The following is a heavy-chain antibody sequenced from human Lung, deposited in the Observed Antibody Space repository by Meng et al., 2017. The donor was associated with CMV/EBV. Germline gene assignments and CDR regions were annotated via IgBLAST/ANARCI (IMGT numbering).Heavy chain of an antibody. J-gene: IGHJ5*01. CDR1: GGSFSGSY. V-gene: IGHV4-34*01. D-gene: IGHD1-7*01. CDR3: ARLTGTVYVHWFDS. CDR2: IDGTGRT. Sequence: ETXKISCAVYGGSFSGSYWHWIRQPPGMGLEWIGEIDGTGRTKYSPSLNSRVTILLDTSKKQFSLELSSVTAADTAVYYCARLTGTVYVHWFDSWGQGTRVTGAS.